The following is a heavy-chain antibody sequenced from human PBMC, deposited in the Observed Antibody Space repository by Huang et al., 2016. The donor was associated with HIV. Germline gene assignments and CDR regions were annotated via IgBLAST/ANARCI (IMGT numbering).Heavy chain of an antibody. CDR3: ARQLYDNTGYLMGARLHD. CDR1: GGTFSNYA. Sequence: QVQLVQSGAEVKKVGSSVKVSCKASGGTFSNYAISGVRLAPGHGLEGVGGIIPIFGTANFAQKFQGRVTITADESTSTAYLELSRLRSEETAVYFCARQLYDNTGYLMGARLHDWGQGTLVTVSS. D-gene: IGHD3-22*01. CDR2: IIPIFGTA. J-gene: IGHJ4*02. V-gene: IGHV1-69*13.